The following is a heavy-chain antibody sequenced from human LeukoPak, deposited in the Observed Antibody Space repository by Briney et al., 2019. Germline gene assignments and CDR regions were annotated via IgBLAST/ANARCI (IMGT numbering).Heavy chain of an antibody. D-gene: IGHD6-19*01. Sequence: VASVKVSCKASGGTFSSYAISWVRQAPGQGLEWMGGIIPIFGTANYAQKFQGRVTITTDESTSTAYMELSSLRSEDTAVYYCARAGYTSGWYTDYWGQGTLVTVSS. J-gene: IGHJ4*02. CDR2: IIPIFGTA. V-gene: IGHV1-69*05. CDR3: ARAGYTSGWYTDY. CDR1: GGTFSSYA.